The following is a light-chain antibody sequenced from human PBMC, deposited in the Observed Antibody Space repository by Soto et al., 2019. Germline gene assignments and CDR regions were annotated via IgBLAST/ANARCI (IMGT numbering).Light chain of an antibody. J-gene: IGLJ1*01. CDR2: DVS. CDR1: SSDVGGYNY. V-gene: IGLV2-14*03. CDR3: SSYTRSSSLV. Sequence: QSVLTQPASVSGSPGQLITISCTGTSSDVGGYNYVSWYQQHPGKAPKLMIYDVSNRPSGVSNRISGSKSGNTASLTISGLQAEDEADYYCSSYTRSSSLVFGTGTKLTVL.